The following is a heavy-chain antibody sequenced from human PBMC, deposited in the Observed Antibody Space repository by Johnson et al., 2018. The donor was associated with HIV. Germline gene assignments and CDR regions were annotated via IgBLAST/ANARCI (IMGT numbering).Heavy chain of an antibody. V-gene: IGHV3-66*01. J-gene: IGHJ3*02. D-gene: IGHD7-27*01. CDR2: IDSGGGT. Sequence: VQLVESGGGLVQPGGSLRLSCAGSGFTVSTFYMTWVRQGPGKGLEWVSVIDSGGGTKYADSVTGRLTLSRDNSKTTLYLQMNSLRAEDTAVYYCAKDERQLGGWSHAFDIWGQGTMVTVSS. CDR3: AKDERQLGGWSHAFDI. CDR1: GFTVSTFY.